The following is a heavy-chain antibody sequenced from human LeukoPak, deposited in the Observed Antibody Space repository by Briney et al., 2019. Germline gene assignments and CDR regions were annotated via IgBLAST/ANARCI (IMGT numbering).Heavy chain of an antibody. CDR1: GYSITSGHY. CDR3: ARGTLYSGWSYYFDY. V-gene: IGHV4-38-2*02. D-gene: IGHD6-19*01. J-gene: IGHJ4*02. CDR2: IFHTGVT. Sequence: SETLSLTCSVSGYSITSGHYWAWIRQPPGKGLEWIASIFHTGVTYYNPSLKSRVTISVDTSKNQVSLKVKSVTAADTAMYYCARGTLYSGWSYYFDYWGQGSQVTVSS.